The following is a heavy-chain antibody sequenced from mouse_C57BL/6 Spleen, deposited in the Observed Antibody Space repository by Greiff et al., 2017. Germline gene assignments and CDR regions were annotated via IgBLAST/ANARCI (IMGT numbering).Heavy chain of an antibody. V-gene: IGHV1-18*01. J-gene: IGHJ1*03. Sequence: EVQLQQSGPELVKPGASVKIPCKASGYTFTDYNMDWVKQSHGKSLEWIGDINPNNGGTIYNQKFKGKATLTVDKSSSTAYMELRSLTSEDTAVYYCARQWLLRTYWYFGVWGTGTTVTVAS. D-gene: IGHD2-3*01. CDR3: ARQWLLRTYWYFGV. CDR1: GYTFTDYN. CDR2: INPNNGGT.